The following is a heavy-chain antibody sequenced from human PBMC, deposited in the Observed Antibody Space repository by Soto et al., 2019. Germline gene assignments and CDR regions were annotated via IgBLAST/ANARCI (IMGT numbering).Heavy chain of an antibody. CDR2: ISSSGNSI. Sequence: LRLSCAASGFTFSDYYMTWIRQAPGKGLEWVSYISSSGNSIYYADSVRGRFTVSRDNAKNSLFLQMNSLRAEDTAVYYCARRAAAGRSFDYWGLGTLVTVSS. CDR3: ARRAAAGRSFDY. D-gene: IGHD6-13*01. CDR1: GFTFSDYY. J-gene: IGHJ4*02. V-gene: IGHV3-11*01.